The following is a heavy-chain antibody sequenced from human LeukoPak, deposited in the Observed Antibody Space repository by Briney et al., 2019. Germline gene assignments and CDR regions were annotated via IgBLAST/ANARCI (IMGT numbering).Heavy chain of an antibody. Sequence: SVKVSCKASGGTFSSYAISWVRQAPGQGLEWLGGIIPIFGTANYAQKFQGRVTITADESTSTAYMELSSLRSEDTAVYYCARGYCSSTSCSYFDYWGQGTLVTVSS. CDR1: GGTFSSYA. CDR2: IIPIFGTA. V-gene: IGHV1-69*13. D-gene: IGHD2-2*01. CDR3: ARGYCSSTSCSYFDY. J-gene: IGHJ4*02.